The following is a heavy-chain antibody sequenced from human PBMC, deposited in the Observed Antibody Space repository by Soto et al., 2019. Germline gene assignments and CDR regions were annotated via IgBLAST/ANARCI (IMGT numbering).Heavy chain of an antibody. V-gene: IGHV4-59*01. CDR2: IYYSGST. CDR1: GGSIRSYY. D-gene: IGHD2-15*01. Sequence: LVTMPHTCTVSGGSIRSYYGIWIRKNTGKGLEWIGYIYYSGSTNYNPSLKSRVTISVDTSKNQFSLKLSSVTAADTAVYYCAKEENSGPDYYSGMDVWGQGTTVTVSS. CDR3: AKEENSGPDYYSGMDV. J-gene: IGHJ6*02.